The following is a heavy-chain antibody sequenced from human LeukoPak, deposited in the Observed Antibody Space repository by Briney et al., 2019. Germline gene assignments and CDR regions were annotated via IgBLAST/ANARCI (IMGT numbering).Heavy chain of an antibody. Sequence: GESLNISCKASGYRLTSNWIGWVRQMPGKGLEWMGIIFPGDSDTRHSPSFQGQVTISVDKSISTAYLQWSSLKASDTAMYFCATWHYGSGSYHFDYWGQGTLVTVSS. V-gene: IGHV5-51*01. CDR1: GYRLTSNW. CDR2: IFPGDSDT. D-gene: IGHD3-10*01. CDR3: ATWHYGSGSYHFDY. J-gene: IGHJ4*02.